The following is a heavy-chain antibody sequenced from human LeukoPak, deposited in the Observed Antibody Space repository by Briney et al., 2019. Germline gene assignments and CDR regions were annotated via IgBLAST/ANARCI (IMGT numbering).Heavy chain of an antibody. Sequence: GGSLRLSCAVSGFTFSNYAMHWARQAPGKGLEWVSVTSHDGDKEYYADSVKGRFTISRDNSKNTLYLQMNSLRAGDTAVYYCARTRTYYYDSSGYSKPTFDYWGQGTLVTVSS. J-gene: IGHJ4*02. D-gene: IGHD3-22*01. CDR2: TSHDGDKE. V-gene: IGHV3-30*04. CDR1: GFTFSNYA. CDR3: ARTRTYYYDSSGYSKPTFDY.